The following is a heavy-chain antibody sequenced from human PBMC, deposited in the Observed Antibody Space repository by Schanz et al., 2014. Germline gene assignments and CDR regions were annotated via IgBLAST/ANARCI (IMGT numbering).Heavy chain of an antibody. CDR1: GFTFSSYA. Sequence: EVQLAESGGGLVQPGGSLRLSCAASGFTFSSYAMSWVRQAPGKGLEWVSAISGGGGTTYYADSVRGRFTISRDNAENTLFLQMNSLRAEDTAVYYCARKVVATIGGYYDNWGQGTLVIVSS. CDR3: ARKVVATIGGYYDN. CDR2: ISGGGGTT. J-gene: IGHJ4*02. D-gene: IGHD5-12*01. V-gene: IGHV3-23*04.